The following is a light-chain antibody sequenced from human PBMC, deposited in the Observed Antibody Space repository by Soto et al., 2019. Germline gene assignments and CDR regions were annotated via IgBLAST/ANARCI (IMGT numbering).Light chain of an antibody. J-gene: IGKJ1*01. CDR3: QQYQSNSQ. CDR1: QSISSW. V-gene: IGKV1-5*03. Sequence: DIQMTQSASTLSASVGDRVTITCRASQSISSWVAWYQQKPGKAPNLLIYKASSLESGVPSRFSGSGSGTEFTLTISSLQPDDFATYYCQQYQSNSQFGQGTKVEIK. CDR2: KAS.